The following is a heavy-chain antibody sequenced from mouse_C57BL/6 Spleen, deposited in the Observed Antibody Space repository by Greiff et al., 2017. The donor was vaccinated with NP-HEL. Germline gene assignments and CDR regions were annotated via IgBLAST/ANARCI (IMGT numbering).Heavy chain of an antibody. CDR3: ARRSQRGRFDY. CDR1: GYTFTSYW. J-gene: IGHJ2*01. Sequence: QVQLQQPGAELVMPGASVKLSCKASGYTFTSYWMHWVKQRPGQGLEWIGEIDPSDSYTNYNQKFKGKSTLTVDKSSSTAYMQLSSLTSEDSAVYYCARRSQRGRFDYWGQGTTLTVSS. CDR2: IDPSDSYT. V-gene: IGHV1-69*01.